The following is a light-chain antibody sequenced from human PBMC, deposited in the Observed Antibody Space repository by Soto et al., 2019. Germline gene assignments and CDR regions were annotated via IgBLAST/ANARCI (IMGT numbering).Light chain of an antibody. J-gene: IGLJ1*01. V-gene: IGLV2-14*01. CDR2: EVS. CDR1: SSDVGGYNY. CDR3: SSYTSRSTLV. Sequence: QSALTQPASVSGSPGQSITISCTGTSSDVGGYNYVSWYQQHPGKAPKLMIYEVSNRPSGVSNRFSGSKSGNTASLTISGLQADDEADYYCSSYTSRSTLVFGTGTKLTVL.